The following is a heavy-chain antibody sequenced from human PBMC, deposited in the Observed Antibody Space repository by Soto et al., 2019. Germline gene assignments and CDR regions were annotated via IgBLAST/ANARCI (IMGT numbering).Heavy chain of an antibody. CDR1: GGTFSSYA. J-gene: IGHJ6*02. D-gene: IGHD2-2*01. V-gene: IGHV1-69*13. CDR2: IIPIFGTA. CDR3: ARSRCSSTSCYHYYYYGMDV. Sequence: SVKVSCKASGGTFSSYAISWVRQAPGQGLEWMGGIIPIFGTANYAQKFQGRVTITADESTSTAYMELSGLRSEDTAVYYCARSRCSSTSCYHYYYYGMDVWGQGTTVTVSS.